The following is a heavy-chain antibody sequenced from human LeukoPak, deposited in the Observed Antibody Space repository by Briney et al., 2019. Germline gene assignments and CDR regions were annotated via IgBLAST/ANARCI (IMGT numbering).Heavy chain of an antibody. D-gene: IGHD7-27*01. CDR1: GYIFTSYW. Sequence: GESLKISCKGSGYIFTSYWIGWVRQMPGKGLEWMGIIYPGDSDTRYSPSFQGQVTFSADKSISTAYLQWNSLKASDTAIYYCARQAGDGNWGGAFDIWGQGTMVIVSS. CDR2: IYPGDSDT. CDR3: ARQAGDGNWGGAFDI. V-gene: IGHV5-51*01. J-gene: IGHJ3*02.